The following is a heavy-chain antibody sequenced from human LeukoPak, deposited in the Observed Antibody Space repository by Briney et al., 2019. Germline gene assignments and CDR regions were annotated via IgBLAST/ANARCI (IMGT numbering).Heavy chain of an antibody. V-gene: IGHV3-64*01. CDR3: ASGSWELIDY. CDR2: ISSNGGST. J-gene: IGHJ4*02. Sequence: GGSLRLSCAASGFTFSSYAMHWVRQAPGKGLEYVSAISSNGGSTYYANSVKGRFTISRDNSKNTLYLQMGSLRAEDMAVYYCASGSWELIDYWGQGTLGTVSS. D-gene: IGHD1-26*01. CDR1: GFTFSSYA.